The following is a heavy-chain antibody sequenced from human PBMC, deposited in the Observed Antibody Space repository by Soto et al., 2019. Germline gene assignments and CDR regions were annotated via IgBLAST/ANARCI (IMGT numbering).Heavy chain of an antibody. CDR1: RFTFSSYW. CDR2: IKEDGSDK. V-gene: IGHV3-7*01. CDR3: ARGIDDNASFGMDV. Sequence: DVRLVESGGGLVQPGGSLRLSCAASRFTFSSYWMSWVGQAPGRVLEWVANIKEDGSDKYYADSVKGRFTISRDNAKKSLYVQMNSLRVEDTAVYYCARGIDDNASFGMDVWGQGTTVTVSS. J-gene: IGHJ6*02. D-gene: IGHD1-1*01.